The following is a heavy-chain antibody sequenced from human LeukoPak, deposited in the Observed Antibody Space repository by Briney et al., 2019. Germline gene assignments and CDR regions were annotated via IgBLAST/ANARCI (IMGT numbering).Heavy chain of an antibody. D-gene: IGHD6-19*01. V-gene: IGHV3-7*02. CDR3: ASKGGSRPNDGFDI. CDR1: GFTLSTFW. J-gene: IGHJ3*02. CDR2: MKVVGSEK. Sequence: GGSLRLSCVASGFTLSTFWMSWVRQAPGKGPEWVANMKVVGSEKYYVESVKGRFTISRDNAKNSLYLQMNSLRVEDTAVYYCASKGGSRPNDGFDIWGQGTMVTVFS.